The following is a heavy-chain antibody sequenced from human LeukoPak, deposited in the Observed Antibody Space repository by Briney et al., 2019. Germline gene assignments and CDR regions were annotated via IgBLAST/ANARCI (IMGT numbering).Heavy chain of an antibody. CDR3: ARGRRTGTVLHDAFDI. D-gene: IGHD1-7*01. CDR2: IRYDGSDK. CDR1: GFTFSSYG. V-gene: IGHV3-30*02. Sequence: PGGSLRLSCAASGFTFSSYGMHWVRQAPGKGLEWVAFIRYDGSDKYYVDSVKGRFTISRDNAKNSLYVQMNSLRSDDTAVYYCARGRRTGTVLHDAFDIWGQGTMVTVSS. J-gene: IGHJ3*02.